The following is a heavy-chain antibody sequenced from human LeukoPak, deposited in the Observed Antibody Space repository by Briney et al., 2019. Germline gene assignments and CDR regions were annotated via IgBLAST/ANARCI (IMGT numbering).Heavy chain of an antibody. Sequence: GGSLRLSCAASGFTFRTHDMHWVRQAPGKGLEWVAVISHDGGNKYYADSVKGRFTISRDNSKNTLYLQMNSLRAEDTAVYYCARVSFYDSSGYYPPDYWGQGTLVTVSS. J-gene: IGHJ4*02. CDR2: ISHDGGNK. D-gene: IGHD3-22*01. CDR3: ARVSFYDSSGYYPPDY. V-gene: IGHV3-30*03. CDR1: GFTFRTHD.